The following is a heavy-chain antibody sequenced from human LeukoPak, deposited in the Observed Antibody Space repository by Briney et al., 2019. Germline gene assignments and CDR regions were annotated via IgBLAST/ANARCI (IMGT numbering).Heavy chain of an antibody. V-gene: IGHV1-2*05. Sequence: ASLKVSCERSGFAFNDYYMHWVRRAPGPRRGWLGRINPNSSVTNSATKFPGRVTMTRDTSITTAHMGLSLLRSDDTDVYYCAPSNGYSSGWYCDYWGQGTLVTVSS. CDR3: APSNGYSSGWYCDY. CDR2: INPNSSVT. CDR1: GFAFNDYY. J-gene: IGHJ4*02. D-gene: IGHD6-19*01.